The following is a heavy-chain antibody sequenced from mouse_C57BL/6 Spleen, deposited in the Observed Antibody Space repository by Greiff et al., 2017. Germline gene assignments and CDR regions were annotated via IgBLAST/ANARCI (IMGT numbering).Heavy chain of an antibody. V-gene: IGHV5-17*01. J-gene: IGHJ4*01. CDR3: ASSDYYAMDY. Sequence: EVQLVESGGGLVKPGGSLKLSCAASGFTFSDYGMHWVRQAPEKGLEWVAYISSGSSTIYYADTVKGRFTISRDNAKNTLFLQMTSLRSEDTAMYYCASSDYYAMDYWGQGTSVTVSS. CDR1: GFTFSDYG. CDR2: ISSGSSTI.